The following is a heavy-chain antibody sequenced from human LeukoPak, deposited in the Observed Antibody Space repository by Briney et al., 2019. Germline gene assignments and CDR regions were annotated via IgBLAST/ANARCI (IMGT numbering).Heavy chain of an antibody. CDR3: ARVSVGRYYFDN. J-gene: IGHJ4*02. V-gene: IGHV3-30*03. CDR1: GFTFSSYG. D-gene: IGHD3-3*02. CDR2: ISYDGSNK. Sequence: QSGGSLRLSCAASGFTFSSYGMHWVHQAPGKGLEWVAVISYDGSNKYYADSVKGRFTISRDSAKNTLYLQMNSLRAEDTAVYYCARVSVGRYYFDNWGQGTPVTVS.